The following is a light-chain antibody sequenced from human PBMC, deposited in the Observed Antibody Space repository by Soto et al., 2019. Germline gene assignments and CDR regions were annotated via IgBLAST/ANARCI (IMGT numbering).Light chain of an antibody. CDR1: NSNIGTNT. CDR3: AAWDDSLNALV. V-gene: IGLV1-44*01. CDR2: TNN. Sequence: QSVLTQPPSASGTPGQGVTISCSGSNSNIGTNTANWYQQLPGTAPKALIHTNNQRPSGVPDRFSGSKSGTSASLAVSGLQSEDEAHYYCAAWDDSLNALVFGGGTKLTVL. J-gene: IGLJ2*01.